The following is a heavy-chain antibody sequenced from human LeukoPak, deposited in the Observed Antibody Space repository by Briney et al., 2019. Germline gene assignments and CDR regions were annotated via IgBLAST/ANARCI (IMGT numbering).Heavy chain of an antibody. CDR1: GGSISSSSYY. CDR3: ARGLWDILTGLVSNWFDP. CDR2: IYYSGST. Sequence: SETLSLTCTVSGGSISSSSYYWGWIRQPPGKGLEWIGSIYYSGSTYYNPSLKSRVTISVDTSKNQFSLKLSSVTAADTAVYYCARGLWDILTGLVSNWFDPWGQGTLVTVSS. V-gene: IGHV4-39*07. J-gene: IGHJ5*02. D-gene: IGHD3-9*01.